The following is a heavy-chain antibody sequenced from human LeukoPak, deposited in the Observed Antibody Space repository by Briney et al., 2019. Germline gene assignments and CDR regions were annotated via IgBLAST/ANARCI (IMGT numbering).Heavy chain of an antibody. J-gene: IGHJ4*02. CDR2: ISWDGGST. CDR3: AKGVIRYSGSYQVDY. D-gene: IGHD1-26*01. CDR1: GFTFDDYA. Sequence: GGSLRLSCAASGFTFDDYAMHWVRQAPGKGLEWVSLISWDGGSTYYADSVKGRFTISRDNSKNSLYLQMNSLRAKDTALYYCAKGVIRYSGSYQVDYWGQGTLVTVST. V-gene: IGHV3-43D*03.